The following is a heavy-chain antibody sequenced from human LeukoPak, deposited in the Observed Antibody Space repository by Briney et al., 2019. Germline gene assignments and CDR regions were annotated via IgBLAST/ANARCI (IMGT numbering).Heavy chain of an antibody. J-gene: IGHJ4*02. CDR1: GFSFSDYV. CDR2: ILEDGGTK. V-gene: IGHV3-30-3*01. D-gene: IGHD2-15*01. Sequence: PGRSLRLSCAASGFSFSDYVIHWVRQAPGKGLDWVAVILEDGGTKYYADSVKGRLTISRDNSKNMLYLQMNSLRPEDTAVYYCARGGDLKYCSGGSCYSVDYWGQGTLVTVSS. CDR3: ARGGDLKYCSGGSCYSVDY.